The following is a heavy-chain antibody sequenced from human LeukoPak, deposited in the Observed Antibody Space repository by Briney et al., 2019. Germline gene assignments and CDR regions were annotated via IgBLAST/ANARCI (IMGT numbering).Heavy chain of an antibody. CDR3: ARDHIVVVPAAPHYYYYYGMDV. Sequence: SETLSLTCTVSGGSISSGDYYWSWIRQPPGKGLEWIGYIYYSGSTYYNPSLKSRVTIPVDTSKNQFSLKLSSVTAADTAVYYCARDHIVVVPAAPHYYYYYGMDVWGQGTTVTVSS. CDR1: GGSISSGDYY. CDR2: IYYSGST. J-gene: IGHJ6*02. D-gene: IGHD2-2*01. V-gene: IGHV4-30-4*01.